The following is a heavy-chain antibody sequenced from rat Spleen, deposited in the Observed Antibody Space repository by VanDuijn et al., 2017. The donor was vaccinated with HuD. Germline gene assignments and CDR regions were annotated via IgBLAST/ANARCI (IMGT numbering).Heavy chain of an antibody. V-gene: IGHV5-29*01. CDR2: ISYDGSST. Sequence: EVQLVESDGGLVQPGRSLKLSCAASGFTFSDYYMAWVRQAPTKGLEWVATISYDGSSTYYRDSVEGRFTISRDNGKNTLYLQMDSLRSEDTATYYCTRHALMYTTDPFAYWGQGTLVTVSS. J-gene: IGHJ3*01. D-gene: IGHD1-6*01. CDR1: GFTFSDYY. CDR3: TRHALMYTTDPFAY.